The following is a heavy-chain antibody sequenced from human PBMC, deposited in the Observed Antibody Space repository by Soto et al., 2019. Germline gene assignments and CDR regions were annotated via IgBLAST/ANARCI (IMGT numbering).Heavy chain of an antibody. Sequence: EVQLVESGGGLVKPGGSLRLSCAASGFTFSNAWMSWVRQAPGKGLEWVGRIKSKTDGGTKDYAAPVKGRFTISRDDSKNTLYLQMHSLKTEDTAVYYCTTDPASLLWFGATGSYWGQGTLVTVSS. CDR1: GFTFSNAW. CDR3: TTDPASLLWFGATGSY. CDR2: IKSKTDGGTK. J-gene: IGHJ4*02. D-gene: IGHD3-10*01. V-gene: IGHV3-15*01.